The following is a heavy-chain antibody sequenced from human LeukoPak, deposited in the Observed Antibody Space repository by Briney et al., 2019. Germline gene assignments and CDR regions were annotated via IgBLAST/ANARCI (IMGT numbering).Heavy chain of an antibody. CDR1: EFTFSSYA. J-gene: IGHJ6*03. V-gene: IGHV3-23*01. D-gene: IGHD3-22*01. Sequence: PGGSLRLSCAASEFTFSSYAMSWVRQAPGKGLEWVSAISGSGGSTYYADSVKGRFTISRDNSKNTLYLQMNSLRAEDTAVYYCVSMIVVVNDYYYYMDVWGKGTTDTVSS. CDR2: ISGSGGST. CDR3: VSMIVVVNDYYYYMDV.